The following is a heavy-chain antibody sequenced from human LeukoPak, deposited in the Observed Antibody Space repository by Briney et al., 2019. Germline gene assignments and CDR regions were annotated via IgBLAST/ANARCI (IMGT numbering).Heavy chain of an antibody. CDR1: GFSFRSYW. CDR3: VRSGYYFDSSGYYMADY. V-gene: IGHV3-74*01. J-gene: IGHJ4*02. Sequence: GGSLRLSCAASGFSFRSYWMHWVRQLPGKGLVWVSRISSDGNTTGYADSVKGRFTISRDNAKNTLFLQMNSLRAEDTAVYYCVRSGYYFDSSGYYMADYWGQGTLVTISS. CDR2: ISSDGNTT. D-gene: IGHD3-22*01.